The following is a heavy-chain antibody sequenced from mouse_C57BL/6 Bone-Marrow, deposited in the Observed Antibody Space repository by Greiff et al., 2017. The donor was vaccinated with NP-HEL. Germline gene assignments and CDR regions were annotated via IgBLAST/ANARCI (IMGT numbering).Heavy chain of an antibody. CDR3: ARKVVPFYFDY. CDR2: IYPRDGST. Sequence: QVQLKQSGPELVKPGASVKLSCKASGYTFTSYDINWVKQRPGQGLAWIGWIYPRDGSTKYNEKFKGKATLTVDTSSSTAYMELHSLTSEDSAVYFCARKVVPFYFDYWGQGTTLTVSS. V-gene: IGHV1-85*01. CDR1: GYTFTSYD. D-gene: IGHD1-1*01. J-gene: IGHJ2*01.